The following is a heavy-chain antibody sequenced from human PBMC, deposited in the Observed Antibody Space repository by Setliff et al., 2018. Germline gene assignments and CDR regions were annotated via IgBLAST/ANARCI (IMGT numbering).Heavy chain of an antibody. V-gene: IGHV3-20*04. J-gene: IGHJ4*02. CDR2: INWNGVKT. D-gene: IGHD6-19*01. Sequence: PGGSLRLSCAASGSTFDDYGMSWVRQAPGKGLEWVSGINWNGVKTDYAESLKGRFAISRDNAKNSLYLQMSSLRAEDTAIYYCASPQAVGNYLGHWGQGTLVTVSS. CDR1: GSTFDDYG. CDR3: ASPQAVGNYLGH.